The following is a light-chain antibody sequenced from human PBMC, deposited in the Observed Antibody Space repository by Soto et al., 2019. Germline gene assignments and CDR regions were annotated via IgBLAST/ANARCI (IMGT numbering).Light chain of an antibody. CDR2: DAS. Sequence: DIQMTQSPSSLSASVGDRVTITCQASQDISNYLNWYQQKPGKAPKLLIYDASNLKTGVPSRFSGSGSGTDFTFTISSLQPEDLSTYYCQQYDKPNLPVTFGGGTKVEIK. J-gene: IGKJ4*01. CDR3: QQYDKPNLPVT. CDR1: QDISNY. V-gene: IGKV1-33*01.